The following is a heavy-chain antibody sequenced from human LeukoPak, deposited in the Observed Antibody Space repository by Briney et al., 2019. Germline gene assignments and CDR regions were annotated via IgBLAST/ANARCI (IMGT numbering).Heavy chain of an antibody. CDR2: IYSGGST. J-gene: IGHJ6*02. CDR1: GFTVSSNY. CDR3: ARVTRTLYYYYGMDV. Sequence: GGSLRLSCAASGFTVSSNYMSWVRQAPGKGLEWVPVIYSGGSTYYADSVKGRFTISRDNSKNTLYLQMNSLRAEDTAVYYCARVTRTLYYYYGMDVWGQGTTVTVSS. V-gene: IGHV3-66*01.